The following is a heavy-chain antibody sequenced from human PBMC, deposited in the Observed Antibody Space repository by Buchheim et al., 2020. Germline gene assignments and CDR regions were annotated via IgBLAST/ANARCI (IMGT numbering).Heavy chain of an antibody. CDR2: ISYDGSNK. D-gene: IGHD3-9*01. V-gene: IGHV3-30*04. J-gene: IGHJ4*02. Sequence: QVQLVESGGGVVQPGRSLRLSCAASGFTFSSYAMHWVRQAPGKGLEWVAVISYDGSNKYYADSVKGRFTISRDNSKNTLYLQMNSLRAEDTAVYYCARDGSYYDILTGYWRYYFDYWGQGTL. CDR3: ARDGSYYDILTGYWRYYFDY. CDR1: GFTFSSYA.